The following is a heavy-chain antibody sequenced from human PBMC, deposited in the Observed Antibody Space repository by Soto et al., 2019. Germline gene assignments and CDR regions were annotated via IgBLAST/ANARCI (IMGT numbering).Heavy chain of an antibody. Sequence: PSETLSLTCTVSGGSISSYYWSWIRQPPGKGLEWIGYIYYSGSTNYNPSLKSRVTISVDTSKNQFSLKLSSVTAADTAVYYYARGIKRFDYWGQGTLVTVSS. CDR3: ARGIKRFDY. D-gene: IGHD1-1*01. CDR2: IYYSGST. J-gene: IGHJ4*02. CDR1: GGSISSYY. V-gene: IGHV4-59*01.